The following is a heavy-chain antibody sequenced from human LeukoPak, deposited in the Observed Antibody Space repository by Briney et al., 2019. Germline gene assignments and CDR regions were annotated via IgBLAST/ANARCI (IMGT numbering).Heavy chain of an antibody. D-gene: IGHD6-19*01. Sequence: GGSLRLSCAASGFTFSSYAMNWVRRAPRKGLEWVSVISSSGGSTYYSDSVKGRFIISRDNSKNTLYLQMNSLRAEDTAVYYCAKAGIAVPATPEYWGQGTLVTVSS. CDR2: ISSSGGST. V-gene: IGHV3-23*01. CDR3: AKAGIAVPATPEY. J-gene: IGHJ4*02. CDR1: GFTFSSYA.